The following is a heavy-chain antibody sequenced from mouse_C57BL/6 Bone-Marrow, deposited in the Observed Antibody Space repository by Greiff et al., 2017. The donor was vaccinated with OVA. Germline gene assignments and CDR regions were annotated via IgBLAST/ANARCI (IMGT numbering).Heavy chain of an antibody. Sequence: QVQLQQPGAELVMPGASVKLSCKASGYTFTSYWMHWVKQRPGQGLEWIGEIDPSDSYTNYNQKFKGKSTLTVDKSSSTAYMQLSSLTSEDSAVYYCARWVHSNFYYAMDYWGQGTSVTVSS. D-gene: IGHD2-5*01. J-gene: IGHJ4*01. V-gene: IGHV1-69*01. CDR2: IDPSDSYT. CDR3: ARWVHSNFYYAMDY. CDR1: GYTFTSYW.